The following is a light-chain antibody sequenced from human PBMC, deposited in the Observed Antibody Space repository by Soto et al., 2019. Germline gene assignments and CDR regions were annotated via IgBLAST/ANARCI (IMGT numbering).Light chain of an antibody. V-gene: IGKV3-15*01. J-gene: IGKJ1*01. Sequence: EIVLTQSPGTLSLSPGEIATLSCMASQSVSSNLAWYQQKPGQAPRLLIYGASTRATGIPARFSGSGSGTEFTLTISSLQSEDFAVYYCQQYNNWPPWTFGQGTKVDI. CDR1: QSVSSN. CDR2: GAS. CDR3: QQYNNWPPWT.